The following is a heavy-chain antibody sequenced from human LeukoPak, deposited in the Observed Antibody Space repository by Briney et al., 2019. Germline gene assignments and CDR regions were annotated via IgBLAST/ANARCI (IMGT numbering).Heavy chain of an antibody. CDR1: GYTFTSYG. J-gene: IGHJ4*02. Sequence: ASVKVSCKASGYTFTSYGISWVRQAPGQGLEWMGWISAYNGNTNYAQKLQGRVTMTTDTSTSTAYMELRSLRSDDTAVYYCARDRYCSSTSCVNIDYWGQGTLVTVSS. D-gene: IGHD2-2*01. CDR3: ARDRYCSSTSCVNIDY. CDR2: ISAYNGNT. V-gene: IGHV1-18*01.